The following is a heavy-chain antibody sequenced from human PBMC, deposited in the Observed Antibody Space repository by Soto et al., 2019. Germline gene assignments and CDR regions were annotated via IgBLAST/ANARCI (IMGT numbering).Heavy chain of an antibody. CDR3: ARKYSGYDYDY. Sequence: SETLSLTCAVYGGSFSGYYWSWIRQPPGKGLEWIGEINHSGSTNYNPSLKGRVTISVDTSKNQFSLKLSSVTAADTAVYYCARKYSGYDYDYWGQGTLVTVSS. CDR1: GGSFSGYY. D-gene: IGHD5-12*01. CDR2: INHSGST. J-gene: IGHJ4*02. V-gene: IGHV4-34*01.